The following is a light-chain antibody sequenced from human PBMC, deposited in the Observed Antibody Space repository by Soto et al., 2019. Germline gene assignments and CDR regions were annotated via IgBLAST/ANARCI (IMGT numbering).Light chain of an antibody. CDR1: QSVNTW. Sequence: DIQMTQSPSTLSASVGDRVTITCRASQSVNTWLAWCQQKQGKAPKVLIYRASTLEGGVPSRFSGSGSGTEFTLTVSRLQRDDFATYFCLQYNSDPWTFGQGTKVEV. CDR3: LQYNSDPWT. V-gene: IGKV1-5*03. CDR2: RAS. J-gene: IGKJ1*01.